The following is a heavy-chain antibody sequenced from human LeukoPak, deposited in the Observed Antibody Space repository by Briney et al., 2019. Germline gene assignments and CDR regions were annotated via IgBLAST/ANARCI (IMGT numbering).Heavy chain of an antibody. J-gene: IGHJ4*02. CDR3: ARERGYDYGYSDY. CDR2: TSSSSTSSNTV. Sequence: PGGSLRLSCAASGFTFSSYSMNWVRQAPGKGLEWVSYTSSSSTSSNTVYYADSVKGRFTISRDNAKNSLFLQMNSLRAEDTAVYYCARERGYDYGYSDYWGQGTLVTVSS. D-gene: IGHD5-18*01. V-gene: IGHV3-48*04. CDR1: GFTFSSYS.